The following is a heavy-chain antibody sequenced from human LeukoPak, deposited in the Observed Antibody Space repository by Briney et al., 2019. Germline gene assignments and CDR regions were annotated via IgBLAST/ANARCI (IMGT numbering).Heavy chain of an antibody. V-gene: IGHV3-11*01. D-gene: IGHD3-22*01. CDR2: ISSSGSTI. J-gene: IGHJ4*02. CDR1: GVTFSDYY. CDR3: AREDYYDSSGVSYDY. Sequence: GGSLRLSCAASGVTFSDYYMSWIRQAPGKGLEWVSYISSSGSTIYYADSVKGRFTISRDNAKNSLYLQMNSLRAEDTAVYYCAREDYYDSSGVSYDYWGQGTLVTVSS.